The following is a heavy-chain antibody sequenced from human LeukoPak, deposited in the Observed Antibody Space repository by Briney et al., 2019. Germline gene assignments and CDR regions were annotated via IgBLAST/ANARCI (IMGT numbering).Heavy chain of an antibody. Sequence: GGSLRLSCVASGFTLSSYAVSWVRQAPGKGLQWVSSLGISGDYAWYAGSVKGRFTISRDSSKNTLYLQMNSLRAEDTAVYYCAKGKLVVVITRASEAFDIWGQGTMVTVSS. CDR2: LGISGDYA. D-gene: IGHD3-22*01. J-gene: IGHJ3*02. CDR3: AKGKLVVVITRASEAFDI. V-gene: IGHV3-23*01. CDR1: GFTLSSYA.